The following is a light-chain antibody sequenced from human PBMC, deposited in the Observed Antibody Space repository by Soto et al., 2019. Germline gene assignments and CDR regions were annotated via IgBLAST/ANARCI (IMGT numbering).Light chain of an antibody. V-gene: IGLV2-8*01. Sequence: QSALTQPPSASGSPGQSVTISCTGTSSDVGTHGYVSWYQQHAGKAPKLMIYDVTKLPSGVPDRFSGSKSANTASLTVSGLQSEDEADYYCMCYAGVNKWVVCGGTK. CDR3: MCYAGVNKWV. CDR1: SSDVGTHGY. CDR2: DVT. J-gene: IGLJ3*02.